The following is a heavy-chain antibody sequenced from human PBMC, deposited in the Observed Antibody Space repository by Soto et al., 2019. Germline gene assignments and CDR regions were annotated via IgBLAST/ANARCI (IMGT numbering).Heavy chain of an antibody. CDR2: ISASNGNT. CDR1: GYIFTAYG. CDR3: ASGPLSGAGSYT. J-gene: IGHJ4*02. Sequence: QVQLVQSGTEMRKPGASVKVSCKASGYIFTAYGINWVRQAPGQGLEWMGWISASNGNTNYAQKFQGRFTMTTDTPTTTAHMELRSLRSDDMAVYYCASGPLSGAGSYTWGQGTLVTVSS. D-gene: IGHD3-10*01. V-gene: IGHV1-18*03.